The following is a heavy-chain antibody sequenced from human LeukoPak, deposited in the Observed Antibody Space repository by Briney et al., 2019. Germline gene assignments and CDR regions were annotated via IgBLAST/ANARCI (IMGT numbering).Heavy chain of an antibody. Sequence: PGGSLRLSRAASGFTFSRYSMSWVRQAPGKGLEWVSAISGSGGSTYYADSVKGRFTISRDNSKNTLYLQMNSLRAEDTAVYYCAKIVAAAGTSRGDYWGQGTLVTVSS. CDR3: AKIVAAAGTSRGDY. J-gene: IGHJ4*02. D-gene: IGHD6-13*01. CDR1: GFTFSRYS. V-gene: IGHV3-23*01. CDR2: ISGSGGST.